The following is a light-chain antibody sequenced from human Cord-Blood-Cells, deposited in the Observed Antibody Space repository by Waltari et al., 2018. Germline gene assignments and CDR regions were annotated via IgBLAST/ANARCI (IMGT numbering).Light chain of an antibody. V-gene: IGLV2-23*01. CDR1: SSAVGRYNF. CDR3: CSYAGSSCV. CDR2: EGS. J-gene: IGLJ3*02. Sequence: QSALTPPAPVSGSPGQSITISCTGTSSAVGRYNFSSWYQQNPGKAPKIIIYEGSKRPSGVSQRFSGSKFENTASLTISGIQAEDEADFYCCSYAGSSCVFGGWTKLTVL.